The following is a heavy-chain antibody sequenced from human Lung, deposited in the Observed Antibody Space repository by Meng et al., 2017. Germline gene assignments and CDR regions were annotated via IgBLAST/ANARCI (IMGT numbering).Heavy chain of an antibody. D-gene: IGHD1-20*01. CDR2: IYNSGTT. V-gene: IGHV4-59*01. CDR1: GASISSYY. J-gene: IGHJ5*02. CDR3: ARDRYNWEVHGGHWFDP. Sequence: QVQLQEAGPGLVKPSGTLSLTCTVSGASISSYYWAWIRQPPGKGLEWLGYIYNSGTTKYNPSLKNRVTISIDTSKNQVSLNLSSVTAADTAVYYCARDRYNWEVHGGHWFDPWGQGTLVTVSS.